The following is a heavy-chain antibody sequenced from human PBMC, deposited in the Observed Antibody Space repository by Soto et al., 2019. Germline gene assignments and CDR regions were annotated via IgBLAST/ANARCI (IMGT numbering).Heavy chain of an antibody. D-gene: IGHD2-8*02. CDR2: ISRDGGTK. CDR3: TGEVASGY. CDR1: GFAFRSYG. Sequence: PGGSLRLSCAASGFAFRSYGMHWVRQAPGKGLEWVAVISRDGGTKFYADSVKGRFTISKDNSRYTLFLEMNSLRGDDMAIYYCTGEVASGYWGQGTLVTVSS. V-gene: IGHV3-30*03. J-gene: IGHJ4*02.